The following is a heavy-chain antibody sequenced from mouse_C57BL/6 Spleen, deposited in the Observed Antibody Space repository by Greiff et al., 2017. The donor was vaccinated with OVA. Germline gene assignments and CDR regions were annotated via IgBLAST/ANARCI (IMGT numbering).Heavy chain of an antibody. J-gene: IGHJ2*01. CDR1: GYTFTDYY. V-gene: IGHV1-19*01. CDR3: AREVTTVVAARDY. Sequence: EVQLQQSGPVLVKPGASVKMSCKASGYTFTDYYMNWVKQSHGKSLEWIGVINPYNGGTSYNQKFKGKATLTVDKSSSTAYMELNSLTSEDSAVYDCAREVTTVVAARDYWGQGTTLTVSS. D-gene: IGHD1-1*01. CDR2: INPYNGGT.